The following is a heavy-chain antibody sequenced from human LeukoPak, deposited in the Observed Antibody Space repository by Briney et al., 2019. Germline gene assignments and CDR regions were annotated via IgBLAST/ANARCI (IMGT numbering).Heavy chain of an antibody. CDR2: ISGGSSTI. J-gene: IGHJ4*02. Sequence: QSGGSLRLSCAASGFTLSSYSMNWVRQAPGKGLEWVSYISGGSSTIYYADSVKGRFTVSRDNAKNSLYLLMDTLRAEDTAVYYCARVGINQWLDYWGQGTQVTVSS. CDR1: GFTLSSYS. D-gene: IGHD6-19*01. V-gene: IGHV3-48*01. CDR3: ARVGINQWLDY.